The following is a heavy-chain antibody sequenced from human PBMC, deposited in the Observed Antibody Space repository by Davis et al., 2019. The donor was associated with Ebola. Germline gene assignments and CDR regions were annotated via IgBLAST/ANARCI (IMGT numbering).Heavy chain of an antibody. V-gene: IGHV4-34*01. J-gene: IGHJ4*02. CDR3: ARGRDFWRN. D-gene: IGHD3-3*01. CDR2: IYHSGRT. Sequence: SETLSLTCAVYGGSFSGYYWSWIRQPPGKGLEWIGEIYHSGRTNYNPSLKSRVSISVDTSKNQFSLKLSSVTAADTAVYYCARGRDFWRNWGQGTLVTVSS. CDR1: GGSFSGYY.